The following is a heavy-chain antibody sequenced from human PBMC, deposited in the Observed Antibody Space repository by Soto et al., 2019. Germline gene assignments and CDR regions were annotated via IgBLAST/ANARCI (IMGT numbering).Heavy chain of an antibody. V-gene: IGHV1-18*01. CDR2: ISGFNGNT. CDR3: AREILPASPREFDY. J-gene: IGHJ4*02. CDR1: GYTFTTYG. Sequence: QVQLVQSGDEVKKLGASVKVSCKASGYTFTTYGITWVRQAPGQGLEWMGWISGFNGNTNYAQRFQGRVSMTTDTFTNTAYMELRSLRSDDTAVYYCAREILPASPREFDYWGQGTLVTVSS. D-gene: IGHD2-15*01.